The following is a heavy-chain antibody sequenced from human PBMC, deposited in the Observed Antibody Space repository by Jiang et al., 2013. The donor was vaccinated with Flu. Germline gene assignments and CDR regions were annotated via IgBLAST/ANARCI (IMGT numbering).Heavy chain of an antibody. Sequence: VQLLESGGGVVQPGRSLRLSCAASGFTFSSYGMHWVRQAPGKGLEWVAVIWYDGSNKYYADSVKGRFTISRDNSKNTLYLQMNSLRAEDTAVYYCARDGETEYYFDYWGQGTLVTVSS. CDR3: ARDGETEYYFDY. D-gene: IGHD4-17*01. J-gene: IGHJ4*02. V-gene: IGHV3-33*01. CDR1: GFTFSSYG. CDR2: IWYDGSNK.